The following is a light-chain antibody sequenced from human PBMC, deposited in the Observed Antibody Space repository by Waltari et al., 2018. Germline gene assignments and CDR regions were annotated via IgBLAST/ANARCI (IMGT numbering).Light chain of an antibody. CDR3: QQYSSFST. CDR2: MAS. V-gene: IGKV1-5*03. J-gene: IGKJ2*01. CDR1: QSVGTW. Sequence: DIQMTQSPSTLSASVGDRVTISCRASQSVGTWLAWYQQKPGKAPKLLIYMASSLESGVPSRFSGSGSGTDFTLPISSLQPDDFATYSCQQYSSFSTFGQGTKV.